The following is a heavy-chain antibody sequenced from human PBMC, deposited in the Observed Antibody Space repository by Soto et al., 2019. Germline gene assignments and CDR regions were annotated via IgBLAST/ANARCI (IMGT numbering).Heavy chain of an antibody. CDR1: GGSISSSSYY. CDR3: ARKQDGDYAYNWFDP. V-gene: IGHV4-39*01. CDR2: IYYSGST. J-gene: IGHJ5*02. Sequence: PSETLSLTCTVSGGSISSSSYYWGWIRQPPGKGLEWIGSIYYSGSTYYNPSLKSRVTISVDTSKNQFSLKLSSVTAADTAVYYCARKQDGDYAYNWFDPWGQGTLVTVSS. D-gene: IGHD4-17*01.